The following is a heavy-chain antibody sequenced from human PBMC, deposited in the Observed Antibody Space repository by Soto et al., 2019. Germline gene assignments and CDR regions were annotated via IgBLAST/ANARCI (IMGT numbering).Heavy chain of an antibody. J-gene: IGHJ5*02. CDR3: ARDRSGGATSSNWFDP. Sequence: QVQLQESGPGLVKPSQTLSLTCTVSGGSISSGGYYWSWIRQHPGKGLEGIGYIYYSGSTYYNPSLKSRVTISVDTSKNQFSLKLSSVTAADTAVYYCARDRSGGATSSNWFDPWGQGTLVTVSS. CDR2: IYYSGST. CDR1: GGSISSGGYY. V-gene: IGHV4-31*03. D-gene: IGHD3-16*01.